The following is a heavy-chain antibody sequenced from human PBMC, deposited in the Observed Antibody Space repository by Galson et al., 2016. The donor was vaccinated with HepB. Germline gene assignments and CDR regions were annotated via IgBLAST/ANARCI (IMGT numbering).Heavy chain of an antibody. CDR2: IKNDGSQK. V-gene: IGHV3-7*01. CDR3: ARGDCSSSTCYVIWFDP. D-gene: IGHD2-2*01. CDR1: GFTFSNYW. J-gene: IGHJ5*02. Sequence: SLRLSCAASGFTFSNYWMGWVRQAPGKGLEWVANIKNDGSQKYYVDSVKGRFTISRDNGKNSLYLQMGSLRAEDTAVYYCARGDCSSSTCYVIWFDPWGQGTLVAVSS.